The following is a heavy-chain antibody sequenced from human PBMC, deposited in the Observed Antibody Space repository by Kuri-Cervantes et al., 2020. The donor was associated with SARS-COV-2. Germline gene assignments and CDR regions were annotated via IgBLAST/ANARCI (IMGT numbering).Heavy chain of an antibody. CDR3: ARGKDIVATIDAFVY. J-gene: IGHJ4*02. CDR2: IYHSGST. Sequence: SETLSLTCAVSGGSISSGGYSWSWIRQPPGKGLEWIGYIYHSGSTYYNPSLKSRVTISVDTSKNQFPLKLSSVTAADTAVYYCARGKDIVATIDAFVYWGQGTLVTVSS. CDR1: GGSISSGGYS. V-gene: IGHV4-30-2*01. D-gene: IGHD5-12*01.